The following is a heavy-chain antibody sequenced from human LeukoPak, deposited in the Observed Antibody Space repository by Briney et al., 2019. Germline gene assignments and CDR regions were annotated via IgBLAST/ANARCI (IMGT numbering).Heavy chain of an antibody. V-gene: IGHV4-59*01. CDR1: GGSISSYY. CDR2: IYYSGST. D-gene: IGHD1-7*01. Sequence: SETLSLTCTVSGGSISSYYWSWIRQPPGKGLGWIGYIYYSGSTKYNPSLKSRVTISVDASKTQFSLKLNSVTAADTAVYYCARGSRELYYFDYWGQGTLVTVSS. CDR3: ARGSRELYYFDY. J-gene: IGHJ4*02.